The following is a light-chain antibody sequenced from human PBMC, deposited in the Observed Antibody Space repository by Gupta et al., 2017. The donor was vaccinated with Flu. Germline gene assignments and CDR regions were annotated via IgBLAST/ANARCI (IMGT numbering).Light chain of an antibody. CDR2: GNS. J-gene: IGLJ1*01. Sequence: QSVLAQPPSASATPGQRVTISCSGSSSNIGSNNVNWYQQVPGTAPKLLIYGNSQRPSGVPDRFSGSKSGTSASLAISGLQSEDEADYYCAARDDSLNGHYVFGTGTKVTAL. CDR3: AARDDSLNGHYV. V-gene: IGLV1-44*01. CDR1: SSNIGSNN.